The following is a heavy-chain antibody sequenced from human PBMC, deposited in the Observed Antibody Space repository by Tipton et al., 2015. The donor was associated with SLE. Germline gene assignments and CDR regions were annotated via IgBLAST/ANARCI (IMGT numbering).Heavy chain of an antibody. CDR3: ARGPWVAVAPYYFDY. CDR1: GGSFSGYY. Sequence: TLSLTCAVYGGSFSGYYWSWIRQPPGKGLEWIGEINHSGSTNYNPSLKSRVTISVDTSKNQFSLKLSSVTAADTAVYYCARGPWVAVAPYYFDYWGQGTLVTVSS. V-gene: IGHV4-34*01. CDR2: INHSGST. J-gene: IGHJ4*02. D-gene: IGHD6-19*01.